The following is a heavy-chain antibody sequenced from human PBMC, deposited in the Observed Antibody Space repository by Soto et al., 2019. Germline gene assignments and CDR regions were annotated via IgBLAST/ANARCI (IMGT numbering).Heavy chain of an antibody. CDR3: AKVYSRFDYFDY. CDR1: GFTFSSFG. J-gene: IGHJ4*02. Sequence: EVQLLESGGGLAQLGGSLRLSCVASGFTFSSFGMSWVRQAPGKGLEWVSSMSGSGGTTFSADSVKGRFTISRDNSKDTLYLQMNSLRAEDTAIYYCAKVYSRFDYFDYWGQGTLVTVSS. V-gene: IGHV3-23*01. CDR2: MSGSGGTT. D-gene: IGHD1-26*01.